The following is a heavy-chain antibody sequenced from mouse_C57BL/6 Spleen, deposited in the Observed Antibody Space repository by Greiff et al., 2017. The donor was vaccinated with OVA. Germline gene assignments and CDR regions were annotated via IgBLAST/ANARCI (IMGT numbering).Heavy chain of an antibody. CDR2: IDPSDSYT. Sequence: QVQLQQSGAELVMPGASVKLSCKASGYTFTSYWMHWVKQRPGQGLEWIGEIDPSDSYTNYNQKFKGKSTLTVDKSSSTAYMQLSSLTSEDSAVYYCARRHDYDKAWFAYWGKGTLVTVSA. J-gene: IGHJ3*01. V-gene: IGHV1-69*01. CDR1: GYTFTSYW. CDR3: ARRHDYDKAWFAY. D-gene: IGHD2-4*01.